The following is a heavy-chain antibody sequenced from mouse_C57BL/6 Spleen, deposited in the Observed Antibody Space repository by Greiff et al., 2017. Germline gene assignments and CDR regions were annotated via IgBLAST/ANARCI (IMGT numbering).Heavy chain of an antibody. D-gene: IGHD2-4*01. Sequence: EVQGVESGGDLVKPGGSLKLSCAASGFTFSSYGMSWVRQTPDKRLEWVATISSGGSYTYYPDSVKGRFTISRDNAKNTLYLQMSSLKSEDTAMYYCAIHPSYDYDDYWGQGTTLTVSS. J-gene: IGHJ2*01. CDR1: GFTFSSYG. CDR2: ISSGGSYT. CDR3: AIHPSYDYDDY. V-gene: IGHV5-6*01.